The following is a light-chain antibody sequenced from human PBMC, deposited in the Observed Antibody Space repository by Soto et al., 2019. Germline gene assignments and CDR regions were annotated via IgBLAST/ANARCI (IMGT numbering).Light chain of an antibody. V-gene: IGLV7-43*01. Sequence: QTVVTQEPSLTVSPGGTVTLTCASSTGAVTSDHYPNWFQQKPEQAPRPLIHSTSKKYSWTPARFSGSLLGGKASLTLSGVQPEDEAEYYCLLYFYGAQMVFGGGTKLTVL. J-gene: IGLJ3*02. CDR1: TGAVTSDHY. CDR3: LLYFYGAQMV. CDR2: STS.